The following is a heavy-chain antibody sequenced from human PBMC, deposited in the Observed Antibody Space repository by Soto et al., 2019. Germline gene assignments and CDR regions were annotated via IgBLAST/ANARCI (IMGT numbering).Heavy chain of an antibody. Sequence: RASVKVSCKASGYTFTSYDINWVRQATGQGLEWMGWMNPNSGNTGYAQKFQGRVTMTRNTSISTAYMELSSLRSEDTAVYYCARGRIAAAGTRYRGQGTLVTVSA. CDR3: ARGRIAAAGTRY. J-gene: IGHJ4*02. CDR1: GYTFTSYD. D-gene: IGHD6-13*01. V-gene: IGHV1-8*01. CDR2: MNPNSGNT.